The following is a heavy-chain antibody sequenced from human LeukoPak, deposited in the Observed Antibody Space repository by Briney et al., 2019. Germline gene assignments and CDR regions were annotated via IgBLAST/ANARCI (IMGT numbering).Heavy chain of an antibody. CDR2: IKRKTEGGTT. CDR3: TTGNFGPY. Sequence: GGSLRLSCAASGFTFSDAWMNWVRQAPGKGLEWVGRIKRKTEGGTTDYVAPVKGRFIISRDDSKYTLYLQMNSLKTEDTAFYYCTTGNFGPYWGQGTLVTVSS. D-gene: IGHD3-10*01. CDR1: GFTFSDAW. J-gene: IGHJ4*02. V-gene: IGHV3-15*07.